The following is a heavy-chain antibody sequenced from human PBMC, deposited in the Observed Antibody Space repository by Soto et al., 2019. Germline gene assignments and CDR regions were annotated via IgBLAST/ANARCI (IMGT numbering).Heavy chain of an antibody. CDR1: GFTFSSYA. CDR2: ISGSGGST. Sequence: GESLKISCAASGFTFSSYAMSWVRQAPGKGLEWVSAISGSGGSTYYADSVKGRFTISRDNSKNTLYLQMNSLRAEDTAVYYCAKDVKWSGYYDGHHNDYWGQGTLVTVSS. J-gene: IGHJ4*02. D-gene: IGHD3-3*01. CDR3: AKDVKWSGYYDGHHNDY. V-gene: IGHV3-23*01.